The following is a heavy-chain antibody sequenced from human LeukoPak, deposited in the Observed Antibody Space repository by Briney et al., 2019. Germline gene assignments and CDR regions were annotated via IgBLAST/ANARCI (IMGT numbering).Heavy chain of an antibody. CDR2: IYCSGST. V-gene: IGHV4-59*08. Sequence: SETLSLTCTVSGGSISSYYWSWIRQPPGKGLEWIGYIYCSGSTNYDPSLKSRVTISVDTSKNQFSLKLSSVTAADTAVYYCAGLGYCSGGSCHGAFDIWGQGTMVTVSS. CDR3: AGLGYCSGGSCHGAFDI. D-gene: IGHD2-15*01. CDR1: GGSISSYY. J-gene: IGHJ3*02.